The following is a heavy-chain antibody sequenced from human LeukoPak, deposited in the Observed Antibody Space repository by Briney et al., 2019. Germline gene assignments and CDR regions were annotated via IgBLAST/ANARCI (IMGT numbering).Heavy chain of an antibody. D-gene: IGHD3-9*01. CDR2: IYGHDGGT. Sequence: GASVKVSCKASGYTFTGHYLHCVRQAPGQGLEWMGWIYGHDGGTNFAQKFQDRVTMTRDTSITTAYMELTSLTPDDTAVYYCVRDFDWGPDYWGQGTLVTVSS. CDR1: GYTFTGHY. CDR3: VRDFDWGPDY. J-gene: IGHJ4*02. V-gene: IGHV1-2*02.